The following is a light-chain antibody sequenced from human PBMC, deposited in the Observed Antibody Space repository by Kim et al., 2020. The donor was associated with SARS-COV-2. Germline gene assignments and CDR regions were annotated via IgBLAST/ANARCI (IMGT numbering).Light chain of an antibody. CDR3: QQYYSTWT. CDR1: QSVLYSSNNKNY. CDR2: WAS. V-gene: IGKV4-1*01. J-gene: IGKJ1*01. Sequence: RATINCKSSQSVLYSSNNKNYLAWYQQKPRQPPKLLIYWASTRESGVPDRFSGSGSGTDFTLTISSLQAEDVAVYYCQQYYSTWTFDQGTKVDIK.